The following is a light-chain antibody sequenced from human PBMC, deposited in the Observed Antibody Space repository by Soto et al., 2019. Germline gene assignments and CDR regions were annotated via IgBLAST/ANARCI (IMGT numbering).Light chain of an antibody. J-gene: IGKJ4*01. CDR2: DAS. CDR1: QRVSSY. CDR3: QQRSNWPRT. V-gene: IGKV3-11*01. Sequence: ELVLTQSPAPLSLSPGAGATLSCRASQRVSSYLAWYQQKPGQAPRLLIYDASNRTTGIPARFSGSGSGTDFTLTISSLEPEDFAVYYCQQRSNWPRTFGGGTKVEIK.